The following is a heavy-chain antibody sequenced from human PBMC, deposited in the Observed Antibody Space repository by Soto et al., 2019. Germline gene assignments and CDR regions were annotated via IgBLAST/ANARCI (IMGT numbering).Heavy chain of an antibody. Sequence: SETLSLTCAVYGGSFSGYYWSWIRQPPGKGLEWIGEINHSGSTNYNPSLKSRVTISVDTSKNQFSLKLSSVTAADTAVYYCARGNLHSSASFDYWGQGTLVTAPQ. D-gene: IGHD3-22*01. CDR3: ARGNLHSSASFDY. CDR1: GGSFSGYY. CDR2: INHSGST. J-gene: IGHJ4*02. V-gene: IGHV4-34*01.